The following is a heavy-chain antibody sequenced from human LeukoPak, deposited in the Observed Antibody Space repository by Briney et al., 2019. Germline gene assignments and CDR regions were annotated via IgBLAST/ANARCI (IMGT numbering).Heavy chain of an antibody. CDR2: IKQDGSEK. J-gene: IGHJ6*03. CDR1: GFTFSSYW. Sequence: GGSLRLSCAAPGFTFSSYWMSWVRQAPGKGLEWVANIKQDGSEKYYVDSVKGRFTNSRDNAKNSLYLQMNSLRAEDTAVYYCARSFGDWNYYYYMDVWGKGTTVTVSS. V-gene: IGHV3-7*01. CDR3: ARSFGDWNYYYYMDV. D-gene: IGHD1-1*01.